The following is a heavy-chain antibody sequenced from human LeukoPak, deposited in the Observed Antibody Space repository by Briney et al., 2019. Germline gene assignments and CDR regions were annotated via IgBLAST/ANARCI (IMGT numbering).Heavy chain of an antibody. CDR3: ARVGTWELQRVFDY. J-gene: IGHJ4*02. D-gene: IGHD1-26*01. V-gene: IGHV3-7*01. CDR2: IHKAGSES. Sequence: PGGSLRLSCAASVFTFTDYCMTWVRQVPGKGREWVANIHKAGSESYYVDSVKGRFAISRDNAKNSLYLQLSSLGVDDTAVYYCARVGTWELQRVFDYWGQGTLVTVSS. CDR1: VFTFTDYC.